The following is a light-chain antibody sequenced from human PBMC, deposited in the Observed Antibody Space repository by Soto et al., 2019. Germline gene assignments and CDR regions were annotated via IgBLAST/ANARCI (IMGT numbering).Light chain of an antibody. V-gene: IGKV3-20*01. CDR3: QQYGSSPLFT. CDR2: GTS. Sequence: EIVLTQSPGTLSLSPGERATLSCRASQSVSIHYLAWYQQKPGQAPRLLIYGTSSRATGIPDRFSGSGSGTDFTLTISRLEPEDFAVYYCQQYGSSPLFTVGPGTKVDIK. J-gene: IGKJ3*01. CDR1: QSVSIHY.